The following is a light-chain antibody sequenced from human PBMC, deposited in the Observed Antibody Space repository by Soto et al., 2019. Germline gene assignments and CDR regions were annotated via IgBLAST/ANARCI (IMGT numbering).Light chain of an antibody. J-gene: IGKJ1*01. CDR1: QSISSY. Sequence: DIQMTQSPSSLSASIGNRVTITCRASQSISSYLNWYQQKPGKAPKLLIYAASSLQSGVPSRFSGSGSGTDFTLTISSLQPEDFATYYCQHSYYTPWTFGQGTKVEIK. V-gene: IGKV1-39*01. CDR3: QHSYYTPWT. CDR2: AAS.